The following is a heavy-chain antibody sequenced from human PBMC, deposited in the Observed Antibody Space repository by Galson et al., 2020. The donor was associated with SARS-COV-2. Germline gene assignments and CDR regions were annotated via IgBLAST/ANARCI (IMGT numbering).Heavy chain of an antibody. V-gene: IGHV4-31*03. CDR2: IYYSGCT. CDR1: GSSISRGGYY. J-gene: IGHJ4*02. D-gene: IGHD5-12*01. CDR3: ARDRSTDGYNFCDY. Sequence: SPSLTCTVSGSSISRGGYYWSWIRQHPGKGLEWLRYIYYSGCTYYNPSLKRRVTISVDTSKNQFPLKLSSVTAADTAVYYCARDRSTDGYNFCDYWGQGALVTVSS.